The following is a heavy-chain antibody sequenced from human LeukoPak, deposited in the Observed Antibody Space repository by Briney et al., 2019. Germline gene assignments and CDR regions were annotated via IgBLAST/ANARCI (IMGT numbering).Heavy chain of an antibody. Sequence: GGSLRLSCAASGFTFSSYAMSWVRQAPGKGLEWVSSISGSGDNTYYADSVKGRFTISRDNSKNTLYLQMNSLRAEDTAVYYCASSGSGSYPTFYYYYYMDVWGKGTTVTISS. CDR2: ISGSGDNT. CDR1: GFTFSSYA. CDR3: ASSGSGSYPTFYYYYYMDV. V-gene: IGHV3-23*01. J-gene: IGHJ6*03. D-gene: IGHD1-26*01.